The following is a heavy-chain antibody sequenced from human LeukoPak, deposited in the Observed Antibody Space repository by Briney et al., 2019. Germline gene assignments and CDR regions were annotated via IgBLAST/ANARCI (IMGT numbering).Heavy chain of an antibody. CDR1: GGTFSNYA. V-gene: IGHV1-69*06. J-gene: IGHJ6*03. CDR2: IIPIFGTT. CDR3: ARPRFPYYRLSGADYYYMDV. D-gene: IGHD3-10*01. Sequence: SVKVSCKASGGTFSNYAISWVRQAPGQGLEWMGGIIPIFGTTNYAQKFQGRVTITADKSTSAVYIELSSLKSEDTAVYYCARPRFPYYRLSGADYYYMDVWGKGTTVTVSS.